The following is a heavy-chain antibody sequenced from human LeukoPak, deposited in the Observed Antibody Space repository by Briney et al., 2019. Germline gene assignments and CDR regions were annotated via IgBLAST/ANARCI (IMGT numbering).Heavy chain of an antibody. CDR1: GFTFSGYS. J-gene: IGHJ4*02. Sequence: GGSLRLSCAGSGFTFSGYSMNWVRQAPGKGLEWVSYISGGSTTIYYTDSVKGRFTISRDNAKKSLYLQMNSLRAEDTAVYYCATIVVVSSSLEDYWGQGTLVTVSS. CDR2: ISGGSTTI. CDR3: ATIVVVSSSLEDY. V-gene: IGHV3-48*04. D-gene: IGHD3-22*01.